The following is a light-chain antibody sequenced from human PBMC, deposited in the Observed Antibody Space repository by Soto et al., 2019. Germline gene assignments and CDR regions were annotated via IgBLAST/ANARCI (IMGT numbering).Light chain of an antibody. CDR2: EVS. CDR1: SSDVGGYNY. J-gene: IGLJ1*01. Sequence: QSVLTQPASVSGSPGQSITISCTGTSSDVGGYNYVSWYQQHPGKAPKLMIYEVSNRPSGVSNRFSGSRSGNTASLTISGLQPEDAADYYCSSYTTSRTVVFGTRTKVTVL. CDR3: SSYTTSRTVV. V-gene: IGLV2-14*01.